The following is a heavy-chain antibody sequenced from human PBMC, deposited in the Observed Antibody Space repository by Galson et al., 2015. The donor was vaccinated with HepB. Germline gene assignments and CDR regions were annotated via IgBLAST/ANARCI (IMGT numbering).Heavy chain of an antibody. J-gene: IGHJ5*02. CDR3: AKGGAPFYDSSPNWFDP. CDR1: GFTFSSYG. Sequence: SLRLSCAASGFTFSSYGMHWVRQAPGKGLEWVAVISYDGSNKYYADSVKGRFTISRDNSKNTLYLQMNSLRAEDTAVYYCAKGGAPFYDSSPNWFDPWGQGTLVTVSS. CDR2: ISYDGSNK. V-gene: IGHV3-30*18. D-gene: IGHD3-22*01.